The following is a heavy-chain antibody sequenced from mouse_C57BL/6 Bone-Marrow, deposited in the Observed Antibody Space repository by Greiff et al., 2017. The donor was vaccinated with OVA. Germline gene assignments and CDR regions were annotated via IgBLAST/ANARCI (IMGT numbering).Heavy chain of an antibody. CDR1: GYTFTSYW. CDR2: IHPSDSDT. CDR3: AIEGHWDAMDY. J-gene: IGHJ4*01. D-gene: IGHD4-1*01. Sequence: QVQLKQPGAELVKPGASVKVSRKASGYTFTSYWMHWVKQRPGQGLEWIGRIHPSDSDTNYNQKFKGKATLTVDKSSSTAYMQLSSLTSEDSAVYYCAIEGHWDAMDYWGQGTSVTVSS. V-gene: IGHV1-74*01.